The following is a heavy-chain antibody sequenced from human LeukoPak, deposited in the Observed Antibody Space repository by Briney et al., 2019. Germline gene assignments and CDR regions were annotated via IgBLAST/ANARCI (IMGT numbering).Heavy chain of an antibody. J-gene: IGHJ3*02. CDR2: ISSSSSHI. V-gene: IGHV3-21*05. D-gene: IGHD6-19*01. CDR3: AKETVGQWLLGRGAFDI. CDR1: GFTFNTYS. Sequence: GGSLRLSCAASGFTFNTYSMNWVRQAPGRGLEWVSYISSSSSHIYYADSVKGRFTISRDNSKNTLYLQMNSLRAEDTAVYYCAKETVGQWLLGRGAFDIWGQGTMVTVSS.